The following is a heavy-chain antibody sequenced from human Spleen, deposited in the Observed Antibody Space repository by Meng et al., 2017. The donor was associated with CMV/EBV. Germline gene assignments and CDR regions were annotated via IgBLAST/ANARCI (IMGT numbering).Heavy chain of an antibody. D-gene: IGHD6-6*01. CDR1: GDSISSGDYY. CDR2: FYFSETT. J-gene: IGHJ4*02. V-gene: IGHV4-30-4*08. CDR3: ARGRRVAARIYFDY. Sequence: LRLSCTVPGDSISSGDYYYNWIRQPPGKGLEWIGYFYFSETTSYNPSLKSRVTISVDTSKNQFSLKLSSVTAADTAVYYCARGRRVAARIYFDYWGQGTLVTVSS.